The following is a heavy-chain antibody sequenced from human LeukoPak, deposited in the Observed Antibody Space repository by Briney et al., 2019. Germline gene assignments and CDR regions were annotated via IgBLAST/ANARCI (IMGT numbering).Heavy chain of an antibody. J-gene: IGHJ4*02. CDR1: GFTFSSYG. CDR3: AKDHANTPVVTN. D-gene: IGHD2-21*02. Sequence: GGSLRLSCAASGFTFSSYGMHWVRQAPGKGLEWVAFIRYDGSNKYYADSVKGRFTISRDNSKNTVDLQMNNLRVDDTAIYYCAKDHANTPVVTNWGQGILVSVSS. CDR2: IRYDGSNK. V-gene: IGHV3-30*02.